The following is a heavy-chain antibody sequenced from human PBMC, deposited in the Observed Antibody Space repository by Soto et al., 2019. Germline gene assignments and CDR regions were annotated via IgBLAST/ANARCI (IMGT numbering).Heavy chain of an antibody. CDR2: IYYSGST. J-gene: IGHJ6*03. Sequence: SETLSLTCTVSGGCISSYYWRWIRQPPGKGLEWIGYIYYSGSTNYNPSLKSRVTISVDTSKNQFSLKLSSVTAADTAVYYCARLYDFWSGFPLDYYYYYMDVWGKATTVTFSS. V-gene: IGHV4-59*08. CDR1: GGCISSYY. CDR3: ARLYDFWSGFPLDYYYYYMDV. D-gene: IGHD3-3*01.